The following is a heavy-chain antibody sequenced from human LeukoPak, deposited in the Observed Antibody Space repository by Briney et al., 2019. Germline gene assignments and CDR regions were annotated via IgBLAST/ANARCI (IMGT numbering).Heavy chain of an antibody. CDR1: GYTFTSYG. J-gene: IGHJ4*02. V-gene: IGHV1-18*01. Sequence: ASVKVSCKASGYTFTSYGISWVRQAPGQGLEGMGWISAYNGNTNYAQKLQGRVTMTTDTSTSTAYMELRSLRSDDTAVYYCAREGENFVVVVAATLPAFDYWGQGTLVTVSS. CDR2: ISAYNGNT. CDR3: AREGENFVVVVAATLPAFDY. D-gene: IGHD2-15*01.